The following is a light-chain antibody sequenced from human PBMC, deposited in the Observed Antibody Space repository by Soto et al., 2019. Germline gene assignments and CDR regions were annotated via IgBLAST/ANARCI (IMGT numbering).Light chain of an antibody. J-gene: IGKJ4*01. Sequence: DIVMTQSPDSLAVSLGERATINCKSSQSVLYTSTNKNYLAWYQHRPGQPPKLLIYWASTRESGVPDRFSGSGSGTDFTLTISSLQAEDVAVYYCQQYYGTPLTFGGGTKVEIK. CDR2: WAS. CDR1: QSVLYTSTNKNY. V-gene: IGKV4-1*01. CDR3: QQYYGTPLT.